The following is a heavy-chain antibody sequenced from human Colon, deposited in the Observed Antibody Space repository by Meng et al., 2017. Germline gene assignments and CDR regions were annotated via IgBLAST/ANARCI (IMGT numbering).Heavy chain of an antibody. V-gene: IGHV4-4*02. Sequence: QGQLKESGPGLVKASWTLSLTCAVSGGCISSIHWWSWVRQPPGKGLEWIGEIYHSGAHNYSPPLKSRVTISVDKSKNQFSLKLSSMTAADTAVYYCASIYRYGDYGDYFDYWGQGTLVTVSS. D-gene: IGHD4-17*01. CDR2: IYHSGAH. CDR3: ASIYRYGDYGDYFDY. J-gene: IGHJ4*02. CDR1: GGCISSIHW.